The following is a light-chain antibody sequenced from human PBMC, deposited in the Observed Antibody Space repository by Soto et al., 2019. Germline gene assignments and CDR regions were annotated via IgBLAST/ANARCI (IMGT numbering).Light chain of an antibody. J-gene: IGLJ1*01. V-gene: IGLV2-14*01. CDR2: EVD. CDR1: SSDVGFYNY. CDR3: SSYAGSNNVV. Sequence: QSVLTQPASVSGSPGQSITISCTGTSSDVGFYNYVSWYQQQHPGKAPKLMIYEVDNRPSGVSIRFSGSKSGNTASLTISGLQAEDEADYYCSSYAGSNNVVFGTGTKVTVL.